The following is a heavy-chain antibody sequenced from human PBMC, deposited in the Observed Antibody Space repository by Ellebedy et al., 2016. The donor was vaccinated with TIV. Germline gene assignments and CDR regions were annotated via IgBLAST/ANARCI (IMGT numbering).Heavy chain of an antibody. CDR2: INNGGRTT. Sequence: PGGSLRLSCVASGFTFSGYAMSWVRQAPGKGLEWVSGINNGGRTTFYADSVKGRFTISRDNSRSTLYLQMNSLRAEDSAVYYCAKGRGGGSDSSAPRYYFDYWGLGTLVTVSS. CDR1: GFTFSGYA. D-gene: IGHD3-22*01. J-gene: IGHJ4*02. V-gene: IGHV3-23*01. CDR3: AKGRGGGSDSSAPRYYFDY.